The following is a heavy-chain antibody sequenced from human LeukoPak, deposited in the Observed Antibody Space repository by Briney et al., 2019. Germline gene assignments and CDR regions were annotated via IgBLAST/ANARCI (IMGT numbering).Heavy chain of an antibody. CDR3: ARELVRLGELSLLY. J-gene: IGHJ4*02. CDR1: GYTFSSYG. V-gene: IGHV1-18*01. D-gene: IGHD3-16*02. Sequence: ASVKVSCKASGYTFSSYGITWVRQAPGQGLEWMGWISVYNGHTNYAQKFQGRVTMTTDTSTSTAYMELRSLRSDDTAVYYCARELVRLGELSLLYWGQGTLVTVSS. CDR2: ISVYNGHT.